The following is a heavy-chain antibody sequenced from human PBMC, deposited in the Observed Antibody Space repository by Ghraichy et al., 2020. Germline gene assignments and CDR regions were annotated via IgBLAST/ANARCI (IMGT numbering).Heavy chain of an antibody. CDR3: AKTRGNWGTYAMDV. CDR2: ISWNSEIT. Sequence: SLNISCVVSGLTFDHYAVHWVRQPPGRGLEWVAGISWNSEITAYAGSVRGRVTISRDRDIDQRSVYLQMKSLRPDDTALYYCAKTRGNWGTYAMDVWGRGTTVTVSS. CDR1: GLTFDHYA. D-gene: IGHD3-16*01. V-gene: IGHV3-9*01. J-gene: IGHJ6*02.